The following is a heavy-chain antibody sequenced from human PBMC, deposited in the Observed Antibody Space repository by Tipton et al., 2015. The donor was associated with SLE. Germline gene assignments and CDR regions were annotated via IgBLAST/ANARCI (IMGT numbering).Heavy chain of an antibody. CDR2: INHSGRT. CDR3: ASLRTEYYYGSRADY. J-gene: IGHJ4*02. V-gene: IGHV4-34*01. CDR1: GGSFSGYY. Sequence: TLSLTCAVYGGSFSGYYWSWIRQPPGKGLEWIGEINHSGRTNYNPSLKSRVTISVDTSKNQFSLKLTSVTAADTAVYYCASLRTEYYYGSRADYWGQGTLVTVSS. D-gene: IGHD3-10*01.